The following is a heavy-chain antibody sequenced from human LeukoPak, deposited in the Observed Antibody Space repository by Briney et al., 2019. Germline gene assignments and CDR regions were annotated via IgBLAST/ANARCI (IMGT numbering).Heavy chain of an antibody. D-gene: IGHD4-17*01. CDR1: GFTFTNHW. V-gene: IGHV3-7*01. Sequence: PGGSLRLSCVTSGFTFTNHWMSWVRQAPGKGLEWVANIREDGGHTNYVDSVKGRFTISRDNAKNSLYLQMNSLRAEDTAVYYCARVYGEDYGDYNWFDPWGQGTLVTVSS. CDR3: ARVYGEDYGDYNWFDP. J-gene: IGHJ5*02. CDR2: IREDGGHT.